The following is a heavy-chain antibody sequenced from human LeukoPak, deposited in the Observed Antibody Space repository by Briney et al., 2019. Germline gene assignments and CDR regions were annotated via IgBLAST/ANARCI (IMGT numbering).Heavy chain of an antibody. Sequence: PGRSPRLSCAASGFTFSSYAMHWVRQAPGKGLEWVAVISYDGSNKYYADSVKGRFTISRDNSKNTLYLQMNSLRAEDTAVYYCAKDLTYSSRQMRNDYWGQGTLVTVSS. CDR3: AKDLTYSSRQMRNDY. J-gene: IGHJ4*02. CDR1: GFTFSSYA. D-gene: IGHD6-13*01. V-gene: IGHV3-30-3*01. CDR2: ISYDGSNK.